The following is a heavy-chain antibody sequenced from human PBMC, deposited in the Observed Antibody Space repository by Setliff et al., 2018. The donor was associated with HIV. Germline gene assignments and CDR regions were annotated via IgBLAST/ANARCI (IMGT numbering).Heavy chain of an antibody. J-gene: IGHJ4*01. CDR3: ARALGGSYPGSFDY. CDR1: GYTFSSYG. V-gene: IGHV1-18*01. CDR2: ISAYNGNT. D-gene: IGHD1-26*01. Sequence: ASVKVSCKASGYTFSSYGISWVRQAPGQRLEWMGWISAYNGNTNYAQKFQGRVTMTTDTSTSTAYMEVRSLRSDDTAVYYCARALGGSYPGSFDYWGQGTLVTVSS.